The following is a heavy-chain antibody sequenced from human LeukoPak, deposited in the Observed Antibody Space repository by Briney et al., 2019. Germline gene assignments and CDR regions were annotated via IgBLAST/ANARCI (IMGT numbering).Heavy chain of an antibody. J-gene: IGHJ4*02. Sequence: GGSLRLSCAAPGFTFSNFALSWVRQAPGKGLEWVSAISGRGRGGSTNYADSAKGRFTISRDNSKNTLYLQMNSLRAEDTAVYYCAKVGIDGSGPFDHWGQGTLVTVSS. V-gene: IGHV3-23*01. D-gene: IGHD3-10*01. CDR2: ISGRGRGGST. CDR1: GFTFSNFA. CDR3: AKVGIDGSGPFDH.